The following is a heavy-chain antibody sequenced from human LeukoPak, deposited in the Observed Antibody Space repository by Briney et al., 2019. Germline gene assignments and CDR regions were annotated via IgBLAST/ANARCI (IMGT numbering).Heavy chain of an antibody. CDR2: IRYDGSNK. CDR3: AKTAYGYSSGWYSAFDP. V-gene: IGHV3-30*02. CDR1: GFTFSSYA. Sequence: QPGGSLRLSCAASGFTFSSYAMHWVRQAPGKGLEWVAFIRYDGSNKYYADSVKGRFTISRDNSKNTLYLQMNSLRAEDTAVYFCAKTAYGYSSGWYSAFDPWGQGTLVTVSS. D-gene: IGHD6-19*01. J-gene: IGHJ5*02.